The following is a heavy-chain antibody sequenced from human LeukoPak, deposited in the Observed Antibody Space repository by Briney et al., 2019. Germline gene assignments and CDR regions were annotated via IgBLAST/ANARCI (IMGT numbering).Heavy chain of an antibody. J-gene: IGHJ3*02. CDR3: ARDWGYYYDGSHAFDI. Sequence: SDTLSLTCTVSGGSISSYYWSWIRQPAGKGLECIGRIYTSGSTNYNPSLKSRVTMSVDTSKNQFSLKLSSVTAADTAVYYCARDWGYYYDGSHAFDIWGQGTMVTVSS. CDR2: IYTSGST. V-gene: IGHV4-4*07. D-gene: IGHD3-22*01. CDR1: GGSISSYY.